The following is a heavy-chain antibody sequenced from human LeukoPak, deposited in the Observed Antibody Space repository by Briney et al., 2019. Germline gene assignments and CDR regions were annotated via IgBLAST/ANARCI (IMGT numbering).Heavy chain of an antibody. V-gene: IGHV3-74*01. CDR1: GFTFSSYW. D-gene: IGHD3-22*01. Sequence: HPGGSLRLSCAASGFTFSSYWMHWVRQAPGKGLVWVSRIKCAGSSIIYADSVKGRFTISRDNAKNTLYLQMNSLRAEDTAVYYCAKSVGYYYDSSGYYYFDYWGQGTLVTLSS. CDR2: IKCAGSSI. CDR3: AKSVGYYYDSSGYYYFDY. J-gene: IGHJ4*02.